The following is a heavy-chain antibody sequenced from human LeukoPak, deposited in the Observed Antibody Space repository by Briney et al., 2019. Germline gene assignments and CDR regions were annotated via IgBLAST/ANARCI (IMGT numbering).Heavy chain of an antibody. CDR2: ISYSGST. J-gene: IGHJ4*02. CDR3: ASHSGGYAY. D-gene: IGHD5-12*01. Sequence: SETLSLTCTVSGGSISSYYWGWIRQPPGKGLEWIGSISYSGSTYYNPSLKSRVTISLDMSNNQFSLKLNSVTAADTAVYYCASHSGGYAYWGQGTLVTVSS. CDR1: GGSISSYY. V-gene: IGHV4-39*07.